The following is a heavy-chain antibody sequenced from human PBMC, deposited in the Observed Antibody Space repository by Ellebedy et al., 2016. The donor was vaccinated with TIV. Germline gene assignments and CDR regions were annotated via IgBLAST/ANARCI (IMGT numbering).Heavy chain of an antibody. CDR3: VRPLYSGNSPDWIDP. D-gene: IGHD4-23*01. CDR1: GFGFNAYV. CDR2: ISFDGTTQ. Sequence: GGSLRLSXAASGFGFNAYVMHWVRQAPDKGLEWVAVISFDGTTQYYGDSVKGRFTVSRDNSNNTLSLQMNNLRVEDTAVYYCVRPLYSGNSPDWIDPWGQGTLVTVSS. J-gene: IGHJ5*02. V-gene: IGHV3-30*03.